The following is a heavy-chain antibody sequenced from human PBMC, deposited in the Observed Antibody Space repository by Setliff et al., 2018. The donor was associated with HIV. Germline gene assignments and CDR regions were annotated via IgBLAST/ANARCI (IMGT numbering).Heavy chain of an antibody. CDR2: IKQDGSEK. D-gene: IGHD6-19*01. Sequence: SGGSLRLSCAASGFTFSSYWMSWVRQAPGKGLEWVANIKQDGSEKYYVDSVKGRFTISRDNAKNSLYLQMNSLRAEDTAVYYCAKNLYRSPWSPLDYWGQGTLVTVSS. V-gene: IGHV3-7*01. CDR1: GFTFSSYW. CDR3: AKNLYRSPWSPLDY. J-gene: IGHJ4*02.